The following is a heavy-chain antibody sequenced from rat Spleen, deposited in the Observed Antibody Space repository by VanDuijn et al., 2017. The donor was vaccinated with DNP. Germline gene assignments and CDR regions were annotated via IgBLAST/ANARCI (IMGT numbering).Heavy chain of an antibody. CDR3: ARHGRVTTVATYWYFDF. J-gene: IGHJ1*01. V-gene: IGHV5-25*01. Sequence: EVQLVESGGGLVQPGRSLKLSCAASGFSFRNYYMAWVRQAPKKGLEWVATISTSGSRTYYPDSVKGRFTISRDNAKSSLYLQMNSLKSEDMATYFCARHGRVTTVATYWYFDFWGPGTMVTVSS. D-gene: IGHD1-3*01. CDR2: ISTSGSRT. CDR1: GFSFRNYY.